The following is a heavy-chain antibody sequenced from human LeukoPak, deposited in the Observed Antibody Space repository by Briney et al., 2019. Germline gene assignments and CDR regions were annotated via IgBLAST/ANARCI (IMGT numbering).Heavy chain of an antibody. Sequence: PGGSLRLSCAASGFTFSSYAMSWVRQAPGKGLEWVSAISGSGGSTYYADSVKGRFTISRDNSKNTLYLQMNSLRAEDTAVYYCAKEKLRYFDWLFQTFDYWGQGTLVTVSS. J-gene: IGHJ4*02. CDR2: ISGSGGST. V-gene: IGHV3-23*01. D-gene: IGHD3-9*01. CDR3: AKEKLRYFDWLFQTFDY. CDR1: GFTFSSYA.